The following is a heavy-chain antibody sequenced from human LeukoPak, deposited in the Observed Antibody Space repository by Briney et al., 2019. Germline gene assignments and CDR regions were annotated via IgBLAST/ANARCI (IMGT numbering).Heavy chain of an antibody. CDR1: GFTFSSYA. Sequence: GGSLRLSCSASGFTFSSYAMHWVRQAPGKGLEYVSAISSNGGSTYYADSVKGRFTISRDNSKNTLYLQMNSLRAEDTAVYYCAKDDSPLQWYRPNWFDPWGQGTLVTVSS. V-gene: IGHV3-64*04. CDR3: AKDDSPLQWYRPNWFDP. CDR2: ISSNGGST. D-gene: IGHD3-10*01. J-gene: IGHJ5*02.